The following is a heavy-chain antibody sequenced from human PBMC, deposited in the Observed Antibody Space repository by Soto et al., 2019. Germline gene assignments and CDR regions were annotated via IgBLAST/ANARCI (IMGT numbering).Heavy chain of an antibody. CDR2: IYWDDDK. Sequence: QITLKESGPTLVKPTQTLTLTCNFSGFSLSTSGVGVGWIRQPPGKALEWLALIYWDDDKRYSPSLKSRLIITKDTSKNQVVLTMTNMDPVDTATYYCVHIRYGSGLFDYWGQGTLVTVSS. V-gene: IGHV2-5*02. J-gene: IGHJ4*02. D-gene: IGHD3-10*01. CDR3: VHIRYGSGLFDY. CDR1: GFSLSTSGVG.